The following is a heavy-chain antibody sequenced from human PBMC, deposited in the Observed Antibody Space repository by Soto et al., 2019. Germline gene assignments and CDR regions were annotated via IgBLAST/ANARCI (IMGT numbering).Heavy chain of an antibody. D-gene: IGHD6-19*01. CDR1: GFTFSSYG. CDR3: AKGESSGWV. CDR2: ISYDGSNK. V-gene: IGHV3-30*18. Sequence: QVQLVESGGGVVQPGRSLRLSCAASGFTFSSYGMHWVRQAPGKGLEWVAVISYDGSNKYYADSVKGRFTISRDNSKNPLYLQMTSLRAEDTAVYYCAKGESSGWVWGQGTLVTVSS. J-gene: IGHJ4*02.